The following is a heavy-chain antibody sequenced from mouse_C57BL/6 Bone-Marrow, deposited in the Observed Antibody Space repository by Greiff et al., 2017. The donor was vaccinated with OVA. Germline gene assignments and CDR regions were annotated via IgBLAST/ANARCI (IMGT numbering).Heavy chain of an antibody. CDR2: ITHSGET. D-gene: IGHD1-1*01. CDR1: GFPITSGYY. V-gene: IGHV12-3*01. CDR3: AGAVYYYGTTYAMDY. J-gene: IGHJ4*01. Sequence: VQLQESGPGLVKPSQSLFLTCSITGFPITSGYYWIWIRQSPGKPLEWMGYITHSGETFYNPSLQSPISITRETSKNQFFLQLNSVTTEDTAMYYCAGAVYYYGTTYAMDYWGQGTSVTVSS.